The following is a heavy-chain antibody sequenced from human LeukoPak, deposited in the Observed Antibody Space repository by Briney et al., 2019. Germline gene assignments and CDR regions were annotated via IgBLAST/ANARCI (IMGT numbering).Heavy chain of an antibody. D-gene: IGHD1-7*01. CDR3: ARDWRPLELRRTCDF. CDR1: GFNFGDYA. V-gene: IGHV3-9*01. CDR2: ITWNSGLK. J-gene: IGHJ4*03. Sequence: PGGSLRLSCEASGFNFGDYAMYWVRHAPGKGLEWVSGITWNSGLKDYAESVKGRFTVSRDNDRNALYLQMNGLRPEDTALYYCARDWRPLELRRTCDFWGHGTPVTVSS.